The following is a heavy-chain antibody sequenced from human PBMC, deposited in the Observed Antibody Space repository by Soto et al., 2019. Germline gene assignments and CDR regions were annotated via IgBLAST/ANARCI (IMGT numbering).Heavy chain of an antibody. Sequence: SVKVSCKASGGTFSRYAISWVRQAPGQGLEWMGGIIPIFGTANYAQKFQGRVTITADESTSTAYMELSSLRSEDTAVYYCARDRAAAGPGGGMEVWGQGTTVTGS. V-gene: IGHV1-69*13. CDR1: GGTFSRYA. CDR2: IIPIFGTA. J-gene: IGHJ6*02. CDR3: ARDRAAAGPGGGMEV. D-gene: IGHD6-13*01.